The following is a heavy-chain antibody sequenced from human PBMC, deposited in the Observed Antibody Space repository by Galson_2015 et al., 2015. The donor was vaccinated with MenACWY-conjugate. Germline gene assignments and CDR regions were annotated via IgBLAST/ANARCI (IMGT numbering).Heavy chain of an antibody. J-gene: IGHJ3*01. CDR1: GFTFNTHG. Sequence: LRLSCAASGFTFNTHGLHWVRQAPGKGLEWMAVISFDGITKHYADSVMGRFTISRDNSNNTLYLQMNSLRPEDSAVYYCAKVRWLRLNSDAYDVWGQGTMVTVSS. CDR3: AKVRWLRLNSDAYDV. CDR2: ISFDGITK. V-gene: IGHV3-30*18. D-gene: IGHD5-12*01.